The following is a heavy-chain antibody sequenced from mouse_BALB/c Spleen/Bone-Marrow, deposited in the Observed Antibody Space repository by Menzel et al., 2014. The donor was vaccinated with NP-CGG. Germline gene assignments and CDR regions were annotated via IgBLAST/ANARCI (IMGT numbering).Heavy chain of an antibody. V-gene: IGHV14-3*02. J-gene: IGHJ3*01. CDR1: GFNIKDPY. D-gene: IGHD4-1*01. CDR2: IDPANYNT. CDR3: ATLTGTFDY. Sequence: VQLQQSGAELVKPGASVKLSCTTSGFNIKDPYIHWVKQRPEQGLEWIGRIDPANYNTQYDPKFQGKATITADTPSNAADLQLNSLTSEDTAVYYCATLTGTFDYWGQGTPVTVSA.